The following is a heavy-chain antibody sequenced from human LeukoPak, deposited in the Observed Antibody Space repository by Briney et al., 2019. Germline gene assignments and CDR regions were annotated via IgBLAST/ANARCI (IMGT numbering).Heavy chain of an antibody. CDR1: GLTVSKNY. V-gene: IGHV3-7*01. Sequence: GGSLRLSCAASGLTVSKNYMSWVRQAPGKGLEWVANIKQDGSEKHYVDSVKGRFTISRDNAKNSLFLQMNSLRVEDTAVYYCARVKQQLVRLLGRDTTYYYYYYMDVWGKGTTVTVSS. J-gene: IGHJ6*03. CDR2: IKQDGSEK. CDR3: ARVKQQLVRLLGRDTTYYYYYYMDV. D-gene: IGHD6-13*01.